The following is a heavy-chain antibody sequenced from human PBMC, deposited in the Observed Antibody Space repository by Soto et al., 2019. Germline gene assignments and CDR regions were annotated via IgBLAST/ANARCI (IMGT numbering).Heavy chain of an antibody. CDR1: GGSISSGDYY. Sequence: PSETLSLTCTVSGGSISSGDYYWCWIRQPPGKGLEWIEYIYYSGSTYYNPSLKSRVTISVDTSKNQFSLKLSSVTAADTAVYYCARASTLLWFGELSLAWFDPWGQGTLVTVSS. CDR3: ARASTLLWFGELSLAWFDP. D-gene: IGHD3-10*01. CDR2: IYYSGST. V-gene: IGHV4-30-4*01. J-gene: IGHJ5*02.